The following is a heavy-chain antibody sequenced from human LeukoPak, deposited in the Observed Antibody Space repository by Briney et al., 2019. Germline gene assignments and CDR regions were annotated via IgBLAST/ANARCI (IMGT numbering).Heavy chain of an antibody. CDR1: GFTFSSYS. CDR2: ISGSSSYI. CDR3: ARTPSIVGYTSRELGHWYFDL. Sequence: GGSMRLSCAASGFTFSSYSMNWVRQAPGKGLEWLSSISGSSSYIYYADSVKGRFTISRDNARNSLYLQMKSLRAEDTAVYYCARTPSIVGYTSRELGHWYFDLWGRGTPVTVSS. V-gene: IGHV3-21*01. J-gene: IGHJ2*01. D-gene: IGHD6-13*01.